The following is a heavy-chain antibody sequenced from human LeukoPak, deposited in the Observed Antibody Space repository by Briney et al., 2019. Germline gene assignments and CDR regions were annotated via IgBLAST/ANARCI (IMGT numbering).Heavy chain of an antibody. V-gene: IGHV1-69*13. Sequence: SVKVSCKASGGTFSSYAISWVRQAPGQGLEWMGGIIPFFGTANYAQKFQGRVTFTADESTNTAYMELSSLRSEDTAMYYCARDYIAARGLFDYWGQGTLVTVSS. D-gene: IGHD6-6*01. CDR2: IIPFFGTA. CDR1: GGTFSSYA. CDR3: ARDYIAARGLFDY. J-gene: IGHJ4*02.